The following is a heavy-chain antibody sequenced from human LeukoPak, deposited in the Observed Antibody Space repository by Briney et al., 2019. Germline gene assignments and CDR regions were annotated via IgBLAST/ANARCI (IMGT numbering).Heavy chain of an antibody. D-gene: IGHD2-15*01. Sequence: AASVKVSCKASGYTFTSYGISWVRQAPGQGLEWMGWISAYNGNTNYAQKLQGRVTMTTDTSTSTAYMELRSLRSDDTAVYYCAREISGYCSGGSCQRGYFDYWGQGTLVTVSS. J-gene: IGHJ4*02. CDR3: AREISGYCSGGSCQRGYFDY. CDR1: GYTFTSYG. V-gene: IGHV1-18*01. CDR2: ISAYNGNT.